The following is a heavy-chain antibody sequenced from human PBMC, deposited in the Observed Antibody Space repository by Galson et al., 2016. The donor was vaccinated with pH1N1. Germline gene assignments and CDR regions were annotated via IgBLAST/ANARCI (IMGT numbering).Heavy chain of an antibody. J-gene: IGHJ4*02. Sequence: SETLSLTCAVYSESFSNYYWSWIRQPPGKGLEWIGEINYGGSTNYNPSLMSRDSISIDTSKNQFQLKLRPVTAADTAVYYCASGGERVCSRSDCPLFDYWGQGVLGTVSS. CDR1: SESFSNYY. CDR3: ASGGERVCSRSDCPLFDY. CDR2: INYGGST. D-gene: IGHD2-21*02. V-gene: IGHV4-34*01.